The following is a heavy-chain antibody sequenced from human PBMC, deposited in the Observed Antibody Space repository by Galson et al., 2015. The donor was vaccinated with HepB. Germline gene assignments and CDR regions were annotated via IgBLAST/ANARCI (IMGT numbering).Heavy chain of an antibody. CDR2: INHSGST. CDR3: ARGPGGLRIVVVIAIRDAFDI. Sequence: LTCAVYGGSFSGYYWSWIRQPPGKGLEWIGEINHSGSTNYNPSLKSRVTISVDTSKNQFSLKLSSVTAADTAVYYCARGPGGLRIVVVIAIRDAFDIWGQGTMVTVSS. D-gene: IGHD2-21*01. J-gene: IGHJ3*02. V-gene: IGHV4-34*01. CDR1: GGSFSGYY.